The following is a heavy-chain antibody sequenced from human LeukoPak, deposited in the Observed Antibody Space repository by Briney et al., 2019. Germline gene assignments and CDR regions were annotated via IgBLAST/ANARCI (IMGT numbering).Heavy chain of an antibody. J-gene: IGHJ5*02. V-gene: IGHV4-34*01. CDR2: INHSGST. CDR1: GGSFSGYY. Sequence: SETLSLTCAVYGGSFSGYYWSWIRQPPGKGLEWIGEINHSGSTNYNPSLKSRVTISVDTSKNQFSLKLSSVTAADTAVYYCARAIGVYSSSSRVRFDPWGQGTLVTVSS. CDR3: ARAIGVYSSSSRVRFDP. D-gene: IGHD6-13*01.